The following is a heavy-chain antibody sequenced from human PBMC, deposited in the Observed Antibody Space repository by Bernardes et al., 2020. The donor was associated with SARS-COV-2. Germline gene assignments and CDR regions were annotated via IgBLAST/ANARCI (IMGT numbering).Heavy chain of an antibody. CDR3: AHRGEVRYFDWLFWVYFDY. D-gene: IGHD3-9*01. CDR2: IYWNDDK. CDR1: GFSLSTSGVG. V-gene: IGHV2-5*01. J-gene: IGHJ4*02. Sequence: SGPTLVKPTQTLTLTCTFSGFSLSTSGVGVGWIRQPPGKALEWLALIYWNDDKRHSPSLKSRLTITKDTSKNQVVLTMTNMDPVDTATYYCAHRGEVRYFDWLFWVYFDYWGQGTLVTVSS.